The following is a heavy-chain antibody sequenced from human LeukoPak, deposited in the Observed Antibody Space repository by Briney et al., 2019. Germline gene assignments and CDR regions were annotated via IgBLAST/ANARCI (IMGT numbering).Heavy chain of an antibody. CDR1: GGSIKSHF. CDR2: IFHSGST. J-gene: IGHJ4*02. V-gene: IGHV4-59*11. Sequence: PSETLSLTCTVSGGSIKSHFWSWVRQPPGKRLEWIGYIFHSGSTNYNPSLKSRVTISVDTSKNQFSLRLTSVTAADTAVYYCARDRGSYYDSSGYYHDYWGQGTLVTVSS. CDR3: ARDRGSYYDSSGYYHDY. D-gene: IGHD3-22*01.